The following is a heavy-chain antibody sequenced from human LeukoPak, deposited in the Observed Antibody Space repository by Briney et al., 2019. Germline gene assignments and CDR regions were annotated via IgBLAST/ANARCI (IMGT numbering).Heavy chain of an antibody. V-gene: IGHV4-30-4*01. CDR3: ASQSGGRLGADAFDI. CDR2: IYYSGST. CDR1: GGSISSGDYY. J-gene: IGHJ3*02. Sequence: SQTLSLTCTVSGGSISSGDYYWSWIRQPPGKGLEWIEYIYYSGSTYYNPSLKSRVTISVDTSKNQFSLKLSSVTAADTAVYYCASQSGGRLGADAFDIWGQGTMVTVSS. D-gene: IGHD3-16*01.